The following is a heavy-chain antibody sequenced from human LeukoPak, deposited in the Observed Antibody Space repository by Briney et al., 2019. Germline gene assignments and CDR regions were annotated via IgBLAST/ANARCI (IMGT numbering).Heavy chain of an antibody. CDR3: AKDRVDGSGSQFDS. Sequence: GGSLRLSCAASGFTLSNYAMTWVRQAPGKGLEWVSSITGSGALTYYADSVKGRFAISKDNAMDTLFLQMNSLRADDTAVYYCAKDRVDGSGSQFDSWGQGGLVTVSS. CDR1: GFTLSNYA. J-gene: IGHJ4*02. D-gene: IGHD3-10*01. CDR2: ITGSGALT. V-gene: IGHV3-23*01.